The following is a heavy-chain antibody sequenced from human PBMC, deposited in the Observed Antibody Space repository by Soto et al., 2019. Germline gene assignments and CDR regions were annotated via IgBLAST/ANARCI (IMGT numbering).Heavy chain of an antibody. V-gene: IGHV1-18*04. Sequence: ASVKVSCKASGYTFTSYGISWVRQAPGQGLEWMGWISAYNGNTNYAQKLQGRVTMTTDTSTSTAYMELRSLRSDDTAVYYCARRGYCSSTSCYDYYYYGMDVWGQGTTVTVSS. J-gene: IGHJ6*02. CDR3: ARRGYCSSTSCYDYYYYGMDV. D-gene: IGHD2-2*01. CDR2: ISAYNGNT. CDR1: GYTFTSYG.